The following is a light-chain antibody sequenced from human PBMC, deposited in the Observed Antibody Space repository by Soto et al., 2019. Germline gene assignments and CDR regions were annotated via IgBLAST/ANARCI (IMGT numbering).Light chain of an antibody. CDR3: QTWDAGILV. J-gene: IGLJ1*01. V-gene: IGLV4-69*01. Sequence: QPVLTQSPSASASLGASVKLTCTLSSGHNNYAIAWHQQQPEKGPRYLMRLNSDGSHNKGDGIPDHFSGSSSGAERYLIISSLHSEDDADYYCQTWDAGILVFGTGTKLTVL. CDR2: LNSDGSH. CDR1: SGHNNYA.